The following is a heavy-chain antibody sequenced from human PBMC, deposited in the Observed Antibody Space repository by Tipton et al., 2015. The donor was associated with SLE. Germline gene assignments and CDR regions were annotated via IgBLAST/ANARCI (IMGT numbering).Heavy chain of an antibody. Sequence: SLRLSCAASGFTFSSYAMSWVRQAPGKGLEWVSVIYSGGSSTYYADSVKGRFTISRDNSKNTLYLQMNSLRAEDTAVYYCARDIVATIGGHFDYWGQGTLVTVSS. J-gene: IGHJ4*02. CDR3: ARDIVATIGGHFDY. D-gene: IGHD5-12*01. CDR1: GFTFSSYA. V-gene: IGHV3-23*03. CDR2: IYSGGSST.